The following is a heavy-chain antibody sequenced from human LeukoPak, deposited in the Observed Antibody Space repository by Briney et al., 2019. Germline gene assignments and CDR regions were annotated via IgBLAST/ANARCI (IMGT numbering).Heavy chain of an antibody. CDR1: GFTFSSYV. D-gene: IGHD5/OR15-5a*01. CDR3: AKESRPAVDGLDV. J-gene: IGHJ6*02. Sequence: GGSLRLSCAASGFTFSSYVMVWVRQAPGKGLEWVSGISGSGGSTYYADSVKGRFTISRDNSKNTLFLQMSSLRAEDTAVYYCAKESRPAVDGLDVWGQGTTVTASS. CDR2: ISGSGGST. V-gene: IGHV3-23*01.